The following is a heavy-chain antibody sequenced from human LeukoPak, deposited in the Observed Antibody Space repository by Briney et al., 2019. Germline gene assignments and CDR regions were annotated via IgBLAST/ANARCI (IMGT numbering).Heavy chain of an antibody. CDR3: ARHSSVAGEAWFDP. CDR2: ISSSSSTI. V-gene: IGHV3-48*01. Sequence: PGGSLRLSCAASGFTFSSYSMNWVRQAPGKGLEWVSYISSSSSTIYYADSVKGRFTISRDNAKNSLYLQMNSLRAEDTAVYYCARHSSVAGEAWFDPWGQGTLVTVSS. J-gene: IGHJ5*02. CDR1: GFTFSSYS. D-gene: IGHD6-19*01.